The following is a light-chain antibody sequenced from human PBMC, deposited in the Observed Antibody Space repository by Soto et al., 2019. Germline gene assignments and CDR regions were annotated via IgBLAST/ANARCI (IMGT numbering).Light chain of an antibody. CDR1: SSDVGGYNS. CDR3: TAFAANTYYV. Sequence: QSVLTQPPSASGSPGQSVTISCTGTSSDVGGYNSVSWYQQHPGKAPKLIIYDVSKRPSGVPDRFSGSKSGSTASLTVSGFQAEDVGDSSSTAFAANTYYVFGTG. J-gene: IGLJ1*01. V-gene: IGLV2-8*01. CDR2: DVS.